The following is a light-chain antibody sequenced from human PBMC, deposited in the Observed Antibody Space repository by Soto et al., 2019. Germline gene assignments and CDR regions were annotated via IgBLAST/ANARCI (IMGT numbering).Light chain of an antibody. V-gene: IGKV1-5*03. CDR1: QRISPR. Sequence: DIQMTQSPSTLSASVGDRVTITCRASQRISPRLAWYQQKPGKAPKILIYKASSLESGVPSRFSGSASGTEFTLTISSLQPDGFATYFCQQYKTYSRTFGQGTKLEIK. CDR2: KAS. CDR3: QQYKTYSRT. J-gene: IGKJ2*01.